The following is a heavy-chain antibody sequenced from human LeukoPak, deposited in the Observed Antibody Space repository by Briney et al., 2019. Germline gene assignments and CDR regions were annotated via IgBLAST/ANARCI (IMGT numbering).Heavy chain of an antibody. CDR1: RFTFSSYW. V-gene: IGHV3-7*01. CDR3: AREEYGDHMW. J-gene: IGHJ4*02. CDR2: IKQDGSEK. D-gene: IGHD4-17*01. Sequence: RGSLRLPCAASRFTFSSYWMSWVRQAPGKGLEWVANIKQDGSEKYYVDSVKGRFTISRDNAKNSLYLQMNSLRAEDTAVYYCAREEYGDHMWWGQGTLVTVSS.